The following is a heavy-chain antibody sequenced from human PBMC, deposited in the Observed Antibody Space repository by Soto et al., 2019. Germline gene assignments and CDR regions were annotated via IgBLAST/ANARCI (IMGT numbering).Heavy chain of an antibody. Sequence: QVQLQESGPGLVTPSQTLSLTCTVSGGSISSGGYYWSWIRQHPGKGLEWIGYIYYSGSTYYNPSLKSRVTISVDTSKNHFSLKLSSVTAADTAVYYCARGPYSSSGACFDPWGQVTLVTVSS. CDR2: IYYSGST. V-gene: IGHV4-31*03. CDR1: GGSISSGGYY. CDR3: ARGPYSSSGACFDP. D-gene: IGHD6-6*01. J-gene: IGHJ5*02.